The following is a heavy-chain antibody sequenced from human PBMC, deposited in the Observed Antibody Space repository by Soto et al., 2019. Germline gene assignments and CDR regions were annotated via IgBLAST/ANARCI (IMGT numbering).Heavy chain of an antibody. J-gene: IGHJ4*02. CDR2: IYPGDSDT. V-gene: IGHV5-51*01. D-gene: IGHD3-22*01. Sequence: GESLKISCKGSGYSFTSYWIGWVRQMPGKGLEWMGIIYPGDSDTRYSPSFQGQVTISADKSISTAYLQWSSLKASDTAMYYCARHWAYYDSSGYYLDYWGQGTLVTVSS. CDR3: ARHWAYYDSSGYYLDY. CDR1: GYSFTSYW.